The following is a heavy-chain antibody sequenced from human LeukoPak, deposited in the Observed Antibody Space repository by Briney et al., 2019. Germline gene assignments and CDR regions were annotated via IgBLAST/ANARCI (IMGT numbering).Heavy chain of an antibody. CDR3: ARQREYYESSGYYSFDY. V-gene: IGHV4-59*08. D-gene: IGHD3-22*01. CDR2: IYYGGST. CDR1: GGSISSYD. Sequence: SETLSLTCTVSGGSISSYDWSWIRQPPGKGLEWVGYIYYGGSTNYNPSLKSRVTISVDTSKNQFSLKLSSVTAADTAIYYCARQREYYESSGYYSFDYWGQGTLVTVSS. J-gene: IGHJ4*02.